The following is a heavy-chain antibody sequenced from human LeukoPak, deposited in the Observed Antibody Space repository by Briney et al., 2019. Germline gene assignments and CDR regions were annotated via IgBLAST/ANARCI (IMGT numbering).Heavy chain of an antibody. CDR2: LTASGETT. D-gene: IGHD5-24*01. CDR1: GFTFSSYA. Sequence: GGSLRLSCAASGFTFSSYAMSWVRQAPGKGLEWVSALTASGETTYYADSVKGRFTISRDNSKNTLYLQMNSLRAEDTAVYCCARAGAEMDVYNWFDPWGQGTLVTVSS. CDR3: ARAGAEMDVYNWFDP. V-gene: IGHV3-23*01. J-gene: IGHJ5*02.